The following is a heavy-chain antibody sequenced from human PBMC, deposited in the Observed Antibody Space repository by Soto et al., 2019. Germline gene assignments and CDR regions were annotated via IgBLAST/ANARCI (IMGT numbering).Heavy chain of an antibody. CDR2: ISWNSGSI. J-gene: IGHJ6*03. CDR1: GFTFDDYA. V-gene: IGHV3-9*01. CDR3: AKDLRYYYGSGSYYMDV. D-gene: IGHD3-10*01. Sequence: GGSLRLSCAASGFTFDDYAMHWVRQAPGKGLEWVSGISWNSGSIGYADSVKGRFTISRDNAKNSLYLQMNSLRAEDTALYYCAKDLRYYYGSGSYYMDVWGKGTTVTVSS.